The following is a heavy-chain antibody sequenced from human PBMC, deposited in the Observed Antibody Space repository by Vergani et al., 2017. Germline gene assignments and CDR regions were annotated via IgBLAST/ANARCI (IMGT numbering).Heavy chain of an antibody. D-gene: IGHD1-26*01. CDR1: GFIFSDYY. V-gene: IGHV3-11*01. CDR3: ARETLYSGADYYYMDF. CDR2: ISSRGSSI. Sequence: QVQVVESGGGLVKPGGSLRLSCAASGFIFSDYYMSWIRQAPGKGLEWVSYISSRGSSIYYADSVKGRFTISRDNAKNSLYLQMNSLRAEDTAVYYCARETLYSGADYYYMDFWGKGTTVTVSS. J-gene: IGHJ6*03.